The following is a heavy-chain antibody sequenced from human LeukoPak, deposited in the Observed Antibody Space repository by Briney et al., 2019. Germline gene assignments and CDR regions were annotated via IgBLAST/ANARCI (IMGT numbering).Heavy chain of an antibody. Sequence: SGTLSLTCAVYGGSFSGYYWSWIRQPPGKGLEWIGEINHSGSTNYNPSLKSRVTISVDTSKNQFSLKLSSVTAADTAVYYCARAYSSSWSYFDYWGQGTLVTVSS. CDR2: INHSGST. CDR1: GGSFSGYY. D-gene: IGHD6-13*01. V-gene: IGHV4-34*01. J-gene: IGHJ4*02. CDR3: ARAYSSSWSYFDY.